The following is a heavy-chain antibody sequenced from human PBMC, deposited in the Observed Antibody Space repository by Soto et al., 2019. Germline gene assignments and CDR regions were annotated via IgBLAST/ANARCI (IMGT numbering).Heavy chain of an antibody. J-gene: IGHJ6*03. CDR2: ISGSGSST. CDR1: GFSFSGYG. D-gene: IGHD3-9*01. Sequence: GGSLRLSCAASGFSFSGYGMHWVRQAPGEGLEWVAAISGSGSSTYYADSVKGRFTISRDNSKNTLYLQMNSLRAEDTAVYYCARADLYYDILTGYSPNYYYMDVWGKGTTVTVSS. CDR3: ARADLYYDILTGYSPNYYYMDV. V-gene: IGHV3-23*01.